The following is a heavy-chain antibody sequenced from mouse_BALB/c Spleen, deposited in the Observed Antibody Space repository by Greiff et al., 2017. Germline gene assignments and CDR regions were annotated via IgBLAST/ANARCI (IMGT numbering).Heavy chain of an antibody. J-gene: IGHJ3*01. CDR3: AREDYGSSYLAY. CDR1: GFTFSDYY. D-gene: IGHD1-1*01. V-gene: IGHV5-4*02. CDR2: ISDGGSYT. Sequence: EVMLVESGGGLVKPGGSLKLSCAASGFTFSDYYMYWVRQTPEKRLEWVATISDGGSYTYYPDSVKGRFTISRDNAKNNLYLQMSSLKSEDTAMYCCAREDYGSSYLAYWGQGTLVTVSA.